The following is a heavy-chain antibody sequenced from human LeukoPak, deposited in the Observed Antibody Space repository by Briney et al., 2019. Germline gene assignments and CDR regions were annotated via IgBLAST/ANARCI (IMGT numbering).Heavy chain of an antibody. CDR1: RYTFDTYG. CDR2: ISAYNGNT. V-gene: IGHV1-18*01. Sequence: ASVKVSCKASRYTFDTYGISWVRQAPGHGLEWMGWISAYNGNTNYAQNTNNAQKLQGRVTMTTETSTSAAYMEVRSLRSDDTAVYYCARGDYGDKFDYWGQGTLVTISS. CDR3: ARGDYGDKFDY. D-gene: IGHD4-17*01. J-gene: IGHJ4*01.